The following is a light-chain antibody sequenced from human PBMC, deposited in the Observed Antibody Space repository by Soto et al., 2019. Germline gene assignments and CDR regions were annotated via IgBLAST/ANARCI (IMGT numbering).Light chain of an antibody. Sequence: QSALTQPPSASGSPGQSVTISCTGTSSDVGGYNYVSWYQQHPGKAPKLMIYEVSKRPSGVPDSFSGSKSGNTASLTVSGLQAEDEADYYCSSYAGSKNLVFGGGTKVTVL. V-gene: IGLV2-8*01. CDR1: SSDVGGYNY. J-gene: IGLJ2*01. CDR2: EVS. CDR3: SSYAGSKNLV.